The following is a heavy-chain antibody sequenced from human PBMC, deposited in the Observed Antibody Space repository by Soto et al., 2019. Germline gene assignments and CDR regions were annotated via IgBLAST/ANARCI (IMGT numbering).Heavy chain of an antibody. J-gene: IGHJ3*02. CDR2: IYYSGST. Sequence: SETLSLTCTVSGGSISSYYWSWIRQPPGKGLEWIGYIYYSGSTNYNPSLKSRVTISVDTSKNQFSLKLSSVTAADTAVYYCARNKYGDYGFRAGDDAFDIWGQGTMVTVSS. V-gene: IGHV4-59*01. D-gene: IGHD4-17*01. CDR3: ARNKYGDYGFRAGDDAFDI. CDR1: GGSISSYY.